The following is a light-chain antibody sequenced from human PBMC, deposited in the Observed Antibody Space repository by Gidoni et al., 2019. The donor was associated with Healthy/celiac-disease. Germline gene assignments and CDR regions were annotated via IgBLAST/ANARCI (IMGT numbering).Light chain of an antibody. CDR1: KLGDEY. V-gene: IGLV3-1*01. Sequence: SYELTHPPSVYVPPGQTASITCSVDKLGDEYACWYQHDPGQSPVLVIYQDSKRPSGVPGPFSGSNSANTATLTISGTQAMDEADYYCQAWDSSTVVFGGGTKLTVL. CDR3: QAWDSSTVV. J-gene: IGLJ2*01. CDR2: QDS.